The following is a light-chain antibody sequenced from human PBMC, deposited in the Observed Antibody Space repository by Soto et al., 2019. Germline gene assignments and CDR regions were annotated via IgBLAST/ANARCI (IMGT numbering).Light chain of an antibody. CDR3: QQYGSSPLIT. V-gene: IGKV3-20*01. Sequence: DIVLTQSPVTLSLSPGDRATLSCRASETVSSYLLWYQQKPGQDPRLLIYDASNRATGIAPRFRGSGSGTDFTLTISRLEPEDFAVYYCQQYGSSPLITFGQGTRLEIK. J-gene: IGKJ5*01. CDR2: DAS. CDR1: ETVSSYL.